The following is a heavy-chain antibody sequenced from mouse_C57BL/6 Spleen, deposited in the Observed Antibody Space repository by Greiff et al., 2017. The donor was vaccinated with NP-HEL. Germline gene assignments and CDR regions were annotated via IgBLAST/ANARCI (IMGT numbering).Heavy chain of an antibody. CDR3: ARLYYGSSEFAY. D-gene: IGHD1-1*01. V-gene: IGHV1-53*01. CDR1: GYTFTSYW. J-gene: IGHJ3*01. Sequence: QVQLQQPGTELVKPGASVKLSCKASGYTFTSYWMHWVKQRPGQGLAWLGNITPSNGGTNYLEKFKSKATLTVDKSSSTAYMQLSSLTSEDSAVYYCARLYYGSSEFAYWGQGTLVTVSA. CDR2: ITPSNGGT.